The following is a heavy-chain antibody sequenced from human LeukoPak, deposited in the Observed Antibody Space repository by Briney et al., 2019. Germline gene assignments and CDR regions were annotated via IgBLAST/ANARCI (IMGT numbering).Heavy chain of an antibody. J-gene: IGHJ3*02. CDR2: IYWNDDK. D-gene: IGHD2-15*01. CDR1: GFSLSTSGLG. V-gene: IGHV2-5*01. Sequence: SGPTLVKPTQTLTLTCTFSGFSLSTSGLGVGWIRQPPGKALEWLALIYWNDDKRYSPSLKSRLTIPKDTSKNQVVLTMTNMDPVDTATYYCAHRLVGKRAFDTWGQGTMVTVSS. CDR3: AHRLVGKRAFDT.